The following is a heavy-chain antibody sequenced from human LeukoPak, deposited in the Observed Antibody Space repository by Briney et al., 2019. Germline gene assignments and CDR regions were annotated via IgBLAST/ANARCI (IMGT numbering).Heavy chain of an antibody. Sequence: ASVKVSFKASGYTFTGYCMHWVRQAPGQGLEWMGWINPNSGGTNYAQKFQGRVTMTRDTSINTAYMELSRLRSDDTAVYYCARAYNILTGYFYYFDYWGQGTLVSVSS. D-gene: IGHD3-9*01. CDR2: INPNSGGT. V-gene: IGHV1-2*02. J-gene: IGHJ4*02. CDR3: ARAYNILTGYFYYFDY. CDR1: GYTFTGYC.